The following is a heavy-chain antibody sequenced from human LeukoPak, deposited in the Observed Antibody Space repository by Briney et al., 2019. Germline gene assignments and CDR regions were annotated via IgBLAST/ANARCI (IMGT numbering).Heavy chain of an antibody. D-gene: IGHD1-26*01. CDR3: ARVPINFQWELLAVDY. CDR2: ISAYNGNT. CDR1: GYTFTSYG. Sequence: GASVKVSCTASGYTFTSYGISWVRQAPGQGLEWMGWISAYNGNTNYAQKLQGRVTMTTDTSTSTAYMELRSLRSDDTAVYYCARVPINFQWELLAVDYWGQGTLVTVSS. J-gene: IGHJ4*02. V-gene: IGHV1-18*01.